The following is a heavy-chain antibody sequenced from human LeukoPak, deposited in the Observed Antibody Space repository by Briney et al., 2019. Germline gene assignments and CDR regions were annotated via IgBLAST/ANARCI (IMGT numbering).Heavy chain of an antibody. D-gene: IGHD3-9*01. CDR3: ARRGRLELRYFDWLLRTFDY. CDR2: ISGSGGST. J-gene: IGHJ4*02. V-gene: IGHV3-23*01. Sequence: GRSLRLSCAASGFTFSSYAMSWVRQAPGKGLEWVSAISGSGGSTYYADSVKGRFTISRDNSKNTLYLQMNSLRAEDTAVYYCARRGRLELRYFDWLLRTFDYWGQGTLVTVSS. CDR1: GFTFSSYA.